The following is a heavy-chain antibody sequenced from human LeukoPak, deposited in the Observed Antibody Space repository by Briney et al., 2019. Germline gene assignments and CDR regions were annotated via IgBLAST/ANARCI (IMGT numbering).Heavy chain of an antibody. CDR3: ASNPRIAAAGTLGV. J-gene: IGHJ6*02. Sequence: GASVKVSCKASGGTFSSYAISWVRQAPGQGLEWMGRIIPILGIANYAQKFQGSVTITADKSPSTAYMELSSLRSEDTAVYYCASNPRIAAAGTLGVWGQGTTVTVSS. V-gene: IGHV1-69*04. D-gene: IGHD6-13*01. CDR2: IIPILGIA. CDR1: GGTFSSYA.